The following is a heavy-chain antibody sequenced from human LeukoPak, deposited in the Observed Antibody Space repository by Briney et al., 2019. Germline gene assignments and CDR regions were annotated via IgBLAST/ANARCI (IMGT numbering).Heavy chain of an antibody. CDR1: GGTFSGYY. CDR2: INHSGST. J-gene: IGHJ5*02. V-gene: IGHV4-34*01. Sequence: SETLSLTCAVYGGTFSGYYWSWIRQPPGKGLEWIGEINHSGSTNYNPSLKSRVTISVDTSKNQFSLKLSSVTAADTAVYYCATVSGNYYDSSGYYYANWFDPWGQGTLVTVSS. D-gene: IGHD3-22*01. CDR3: ATVSGNYYDSSGYYYANWFDP.